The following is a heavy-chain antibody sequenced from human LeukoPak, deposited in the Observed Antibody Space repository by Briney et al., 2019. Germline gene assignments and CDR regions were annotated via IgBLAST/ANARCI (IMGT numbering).Heavy chain of an antibody. CDR1: GFTFSTYA. Sequence: GGSLRLSCAASGFTFSTYALGWVRQAPGKGLEWVSAISGVGVSTFYADSVKGRFTISRDNAKNSLYLQMNSLRAKDTAVYYCARALWSGPVYYGMDVWGQGTTVTVSS. CDR2: ISGVGVST. D-gene: IGHD3-10*01. V-gene: IGHV3-23*01. CDR3: ARALWSGPVYYGMDV. J-gene: IGHJ6*02.